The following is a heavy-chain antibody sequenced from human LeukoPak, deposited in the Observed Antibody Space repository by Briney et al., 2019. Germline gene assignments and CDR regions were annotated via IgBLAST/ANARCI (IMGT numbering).Heavy chain of an antibody. Sequence: GGSLRLSCAASGFTFSSYPMSWVPQAPGKGLEWVSAISGSGGSTYYAASVKGRVTISRDNPKNTLYLQMNSLRAEDTAVYYCANLYGGKVFDYWGQGSLVTVS. CDR3: ANLYGGKVFDY. J-gene: IGHJ4*02. CDR1: GFTFSSYP. V-gene: IGHV3-23*01. CDR2: ISGSGGST. D-gene: IGHD4-23*01.